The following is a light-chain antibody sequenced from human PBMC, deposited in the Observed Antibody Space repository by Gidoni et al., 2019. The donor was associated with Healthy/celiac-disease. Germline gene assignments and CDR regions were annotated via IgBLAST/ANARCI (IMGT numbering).Light chain of an antibody. CDR2: WAS. J-gene: IGKJ4*01. CDR1: QSCLYSSNNRNY. V-gene: IGKV4-1*01. CDR3: QQYSNSPRT. Sequence: DIVMNQSPDSLAVSLRERAPINCKSSQSCLYSSNNRNYLAWYQQKPGQPPKLLIYWASTRATGVPDRFSGSGSGTDFTLTISSLQAEDVAVYYCQQYSNSPRTFGEGTKVEIK.